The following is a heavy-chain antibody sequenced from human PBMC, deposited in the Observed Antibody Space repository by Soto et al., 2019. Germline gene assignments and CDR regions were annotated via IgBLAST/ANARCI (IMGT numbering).Heavy chain of an antibody. CDR2: MSYDGSNK. V-gene: IGHV3-30-3*01. J-gene: IGHJ4*02. CDR1: GFTFSSYA. Sequence: QVQLVESGGGVVQPGRSLRLSCAASGFTFSSYAMHWVRRAPGKGLEWMAVMSYDGSNKYYADSVKGRFTISRDNSKNTLYLQMDCLRPEDTALHNCARDGGAYWGQGTLVIVSS. D-gene: IGHD3-16*01. CDR3: ARDGGAY.